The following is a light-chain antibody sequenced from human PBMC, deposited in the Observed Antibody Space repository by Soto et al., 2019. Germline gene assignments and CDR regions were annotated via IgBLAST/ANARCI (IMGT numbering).Light chain of an antibody. CDR3: QQRSNWPPDT. V-gene: IGKV3-11*01. CDR2: DAS. Sequence: EIVLTQSPATLSLSPGERATLSCRASQSVSSYLAWYQQKPGQAPRLLIYDASNRATGIPARFSGSGSGTDFTLPISSLEPEDFAVYYCQQRSNWPPDTFGQGTKVDIK. CDR1: QSVSSY. J-gene: IGKJ1*01.